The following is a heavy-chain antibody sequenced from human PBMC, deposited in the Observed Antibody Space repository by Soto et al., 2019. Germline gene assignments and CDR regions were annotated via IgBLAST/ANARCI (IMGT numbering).Heavy chain of an antibody. V-gene: IGHV4-59*08. J-gene: IGHJ5*02. CDR3: ARHRGVLRYSDWLLDLVTGWFDP. Sequence: SETLSLTCTVSGASLSLLYWSWVRQSPGKGLEWIGYIYYNGSATYNPSFGSRVTIAIDTSKSQFSLRLTSVTAADTAVYYCARHRGVLRYSDWLLDLVTGWFDPWGKGTLVT. CDR1: GASLSLLY. D-gene: IGHD3-9*01. CDR2: IYYNGSA.